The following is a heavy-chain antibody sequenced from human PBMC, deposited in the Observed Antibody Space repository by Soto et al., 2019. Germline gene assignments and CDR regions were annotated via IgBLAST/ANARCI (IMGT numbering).Heavy chain of an antibody. CDR1: GGSISISSYY. Sequence: SDTLSLTCTVSGGSISISSYYWGWILQPPGKGLEWIGSIYYSGSTYYNPSLKSRVTISVDTSKNQFSLKLSSVTAADTAVYYCARQWLVPEYYYYYYMDVWGKGTTVTVSS. CDR2: IYYSGST. D-gene: IGHD6-19*01. V-gene: IGHV4-39*01. CDR3: ARQWLVPEYYYYYYMDV. J-gene: IGHJ6*03.